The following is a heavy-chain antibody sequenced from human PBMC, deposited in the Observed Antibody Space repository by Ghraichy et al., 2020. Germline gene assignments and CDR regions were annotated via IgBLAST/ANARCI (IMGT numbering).Heavy chain of an antibody. Sequence: SETLSLTCTVSGGSISSGGYYWSWIRQHPGKGLEWIGYIYYSGSTYYNPSLKSRVTISVDTSKNQFSLKLSSVTAADTAVYYCASVVTIFGVVFDYWGQGTLVTVSS. CDR2: IYYSGST. CDR1: GGSISSGGYY. J-gene: IGHJ4*02. CDR3: ASVVTIFGVVFDY. D-gene: IGHD3-3*01. V-gene: IGHV4-31*03.